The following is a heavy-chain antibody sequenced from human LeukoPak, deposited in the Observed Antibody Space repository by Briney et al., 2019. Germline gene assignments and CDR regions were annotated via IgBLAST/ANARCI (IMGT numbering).Heavy chain of an antibody. CDR3: ARDRWRLQPDY. D-gene: IGHD5-24*01. J-gene: IGHJ4*02. CDR2: IHYSGST. Sequence: PSETLSLTCTVSGGSMSSYYWSWIRQPPGKGVEWIGSIHYSGSTNYNPSLKSRVTISVDTSKNQFSLKLTSVTAADTAVYYCARDRWRLQPDYWGQGILVTVSS. V-gene: IGHV4-59*01. CDR1: GGSMSSYY.